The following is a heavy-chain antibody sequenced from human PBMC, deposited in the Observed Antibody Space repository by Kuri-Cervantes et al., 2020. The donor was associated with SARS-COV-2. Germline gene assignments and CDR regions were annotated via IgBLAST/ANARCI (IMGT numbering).Heavy chain of an antibody. CDR2: IYHSGST. CDR1: GYSISSGYY. J-gene: IGHJ4*02. CDR3: ARGGAIFDY. V-gene: IGHV4-38-2*01. Sequence: SETLSLTCAVSGYSISSGYYWGWIRQPPGKGLEWIGSIYHSGSTYYNPSLKSRVTISVDTFKNQFSLKLSSVTAADTAVYYCARGGAIFDYWGQGTLVTVSS. D-gene: IGHD1-26*01.